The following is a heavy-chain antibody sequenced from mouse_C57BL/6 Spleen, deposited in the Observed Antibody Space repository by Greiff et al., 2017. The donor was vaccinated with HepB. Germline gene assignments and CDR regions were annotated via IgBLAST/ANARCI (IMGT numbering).Heavy chain of an antibody. D-gene: IGHD4-1*01. CDR1: GFTFSSYA. J-gene: IGHJ1*03. V-gene: IGHV5-9-1*02. CDR3: TRDRTGSYWYFDV. CDR2: ISSGGDYI. Sequence: EVNVVESGEGLVKPGGSLKLSCAASGFTFSSYAMSWVRQTPEKRLEWVAYISSGGDYIYYADTVKGRFTISRDNARNTLYLQMSSLKSEDTAMYYCTRDRTGSYWYFDVWGTGTTVTVSS.